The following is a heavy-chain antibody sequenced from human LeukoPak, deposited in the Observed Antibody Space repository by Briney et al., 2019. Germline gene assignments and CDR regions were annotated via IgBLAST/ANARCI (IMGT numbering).Heavy chain of an antibody. V-gene: IGHV4-59*01. Sequence: SETLSLTCTVSGASISGYYWSWIRQPPGKGLEWIGYMYYSGSTNYNPSLKSRVTISVDTSKNQFSLKLSSVTAADTAVYYCARLPGIAVSGKAVDYWGQGTLVTVSS. CDR1: GASISGYY. CDR3: ARLPGIAVSGKAVDY. D-gene: IGHD6-19*01. CDR2: MYYSGST. J-gene: IGHJ4*02.